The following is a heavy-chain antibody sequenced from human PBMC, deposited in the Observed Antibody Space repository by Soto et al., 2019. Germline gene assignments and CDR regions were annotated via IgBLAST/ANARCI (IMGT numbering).Heavy chain of an antibody. CDR1: GGSVSSGSYY. D-gene: IGHD2-15*01. V-gene: IGHV4-61*01. CDR2: IYYSGST. J-gene: IGHJ6*02. Sequence: CTVSGGSVSSGSYYWSWIRQPPGKGLEWIGYIYYSGSTNYNPSLKSRVTISVDTSKNQFSLKLSSVTAADTAVYYCARDAGYCSGGSCYIPYYYYYGMDVWGQGTTVTVS. CDR3: ARDAGYCSGGSCYIPYYYYYGMDV.